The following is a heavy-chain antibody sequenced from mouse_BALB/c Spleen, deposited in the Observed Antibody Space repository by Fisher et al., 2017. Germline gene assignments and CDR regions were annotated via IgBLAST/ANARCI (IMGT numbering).Heavy chain of an antibody. CDR3: ARRSIGYDGYFDV. J-gene: IGHJ1*01. Sequence: RFTISRDNAKNTLYLQMSSLKSEDTAMYYCARRSIGYDGYFDVWGAGTTVTVSS. V-gene: IGHV5-6*02. D-gene: IGHD2-14*01.